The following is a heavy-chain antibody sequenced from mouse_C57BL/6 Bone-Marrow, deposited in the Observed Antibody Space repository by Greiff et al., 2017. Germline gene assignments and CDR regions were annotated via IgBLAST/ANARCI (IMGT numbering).Heavy chain of an antibody. Sequence: QVQLQQPGAELVKPGASVKLSCKASGYTFTSYWMHWVKQRPGRGLEWIGRIDPKSGGTKYNEKFKSKATLTVDKPSSTAYMQLSSLTSEDSAVYYCARCSDGTSWFAYWGQGTLVTVSA. D-gene: IGHD2-3*01. CDR2: IDPKSGGT. J-gene: IGHJ3*01. CDR1: GYTFTSYW. CDR3: ARCSDGTSWFAY. V-gene: IGHV1-72*01.